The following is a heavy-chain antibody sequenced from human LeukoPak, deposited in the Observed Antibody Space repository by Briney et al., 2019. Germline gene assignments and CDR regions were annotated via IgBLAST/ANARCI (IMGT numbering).Heavy chain of an antibody. CDR3: VKSGGYYYMDA. CDR1: GFVFHDIA. J-gene: IGHJ6*03. CDR2: ISWNSDII. Sequence: GGSLRLSCAASGFVFHDIAMHWVRQSPGKGLEWVATISWNSDIILYADSVKGRFTISRDNDRDSLLMEMNSLRREDTALYYCVKSGGYYYMDAWGKGTTVIVSS. D-gene: IGHD2-15*01. V-gene: IGHV3-9*01.